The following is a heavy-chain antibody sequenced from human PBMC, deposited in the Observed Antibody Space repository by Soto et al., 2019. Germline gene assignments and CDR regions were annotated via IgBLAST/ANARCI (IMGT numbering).Heavy chain of an antibody. J-gene: IGHJ4*02. CDR3: ARQEGEDSYGWSFDY. D-gene: IGHD5-18*01. Sequence: QLQLQESGPGLVKPSETLSLTCTVSGGSISSSSYYWGWNRQPPGKGLEWIGSIYYSGSTYYNPSLKSRVTISVDTSKNQFSLKLSSVTAADTAVYYCARQEGEDSYGWSFDYWGQGTLVTVSS. CDR2: IYYSGST. CDR1: GGSISSSSYY. V-gene: IGHV4-39*01.